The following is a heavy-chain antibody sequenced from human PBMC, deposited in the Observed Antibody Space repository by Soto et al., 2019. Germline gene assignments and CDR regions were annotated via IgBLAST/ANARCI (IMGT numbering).Heavy chain of an antibody. CDR3: EKAWEHLYFDD. J-gene: IGHJ4*02. CDR1: VGSVRSTSDD. D-gene: IGHD1-26*01. CDR2: IHYSGSS. V-gene: IGHV4-61*01. Sequence: PSETVLVTCRVLVGSVRSTSDDWTWIRQRPGKGLEWTGYIHYSGSSNYNPSLKSRVAMSVDTSKNHFSLKLSSGTAADTAVYYCEKAWEHLYFDDWGQGALVTVSS.